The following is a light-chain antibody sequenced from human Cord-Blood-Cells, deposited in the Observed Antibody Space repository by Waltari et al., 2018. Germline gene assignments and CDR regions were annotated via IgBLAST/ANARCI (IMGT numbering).Light chain of an antibody. V-gene: IGLV2-8*01. CDR2: EVS. J-gene: IGLJ2*01. Sequence: QSALTQPPSASGSPGQSVTISCTENSSDVGGFNPVYWYQQHPGKDPILMIYEVSKRPSGVPDRFSGSKSGNTAALTVSRLQAEDEADYYCSSYAGSNDLVFGGGTKLTVL. CDR3: SSYAGSNDLV. CDR1: SSDVGGFNP.